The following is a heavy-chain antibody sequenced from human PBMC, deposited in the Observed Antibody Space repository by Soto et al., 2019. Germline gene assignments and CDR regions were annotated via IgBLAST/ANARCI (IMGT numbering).Heavy chain of an antibody. CDR3: ARGGGYDSFDF. Sequence: SETLSLTCTVSGASITFGGYSWSWIRQTPGKGLEWIGYINHLETTFYNPSFESRLTLSIDRAKNQFSLKLSSVTAADKAVYYCARGGGYDSFDFWGQGIQVTVSS. J-gene: IGHJ4*02. CDR1: GASITFGGYS. D-gene: IGHD2-15*01. V-gene: IGHV4-30-2*01. CDR2: INHLETT.